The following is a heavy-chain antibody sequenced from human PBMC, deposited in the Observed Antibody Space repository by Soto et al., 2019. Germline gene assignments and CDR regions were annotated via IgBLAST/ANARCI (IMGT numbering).Heavy chain of an antibody. D-gene: IGHD1-1*01. Sequence: GASVKVSCKASGYTFTSYYIYWVRQATGQGLEWMGWMNPNTGNSGYAQKFQGRVTMTSDTSISTAHMELSSLRSEDTAVYYCARRAETNGWNGFGADKYYFDFWGQGTLVTVS. CDR3: ARRAETNGWNGFGADKYYFDF. CDR2: MNPNTGNS. CDR1: GYTFTSYY. V-gene: IGHV1-8*01. J-gene: IGHJ4*02.